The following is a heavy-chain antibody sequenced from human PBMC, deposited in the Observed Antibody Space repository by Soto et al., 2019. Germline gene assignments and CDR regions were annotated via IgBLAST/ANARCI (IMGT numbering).Heavy chain of an antibody. J-gene: IGHJ3*02. Sequence: GESLKISCKGSGYSFTSYWIGWVRQMPVKGLEWMGIIYPGDSDTRYSPSFQGQVTISADKSISTAYLQWSSLKASDTVMYYCARRASERGVVPAAKVHTFESWGQGTMVTVSS. V-gene: IGHV5-51*01. D-gene: IGHD2-2*01. CDR2: IYPGDSDT. CDR3: ARRASERGVVPAAKVHTFES. CDR1: GYSFTSYW.